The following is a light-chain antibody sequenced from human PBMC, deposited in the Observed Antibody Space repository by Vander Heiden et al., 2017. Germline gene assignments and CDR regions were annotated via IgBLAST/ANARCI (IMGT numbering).Light chain of an antibody. V-gene: IGKV3-20*01. J-gene: IGKJ3*01. Sequence: EILFTPSPGTLSLSPGERATLSCRASQSVSSCYLAWYQQKPGQAPRLLIYGASSRATGIPDRFSGSGSGTDFTLTISRLEPEDFAVYYCQQDGSSRFTFGHGTKVDIK. CDR3: QQDGSSRFT. CDR2: GAS. CDR1: QSVSSCY.